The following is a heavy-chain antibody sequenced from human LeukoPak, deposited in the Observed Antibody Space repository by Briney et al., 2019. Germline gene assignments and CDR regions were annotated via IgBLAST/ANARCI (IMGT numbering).Heavy chain of an antibody. D-gene: IGHD3-16*01. CDR1: GGSISSSSYY. V-gene: IGHV4-39*07. J-gene: IGHJ3*02. CDR3: ARVGELGVGLSWGHDAFDI. CDR2: IYYSGST. Sequence: PSETLSLTCTVSGGSISSSSYYWGWIRQPPGKGLEWIGSIYYSGSTYYNPSLKSRVTISVDTSKNQFSLKLSSVTAADTAVYYCARVGELGVGLSWGHDAFDIWGQGTRVTVSS.